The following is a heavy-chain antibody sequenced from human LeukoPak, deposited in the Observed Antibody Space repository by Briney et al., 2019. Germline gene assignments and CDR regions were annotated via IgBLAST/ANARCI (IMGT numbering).Heavy chain of an antibody. J-gene: IGHJ4*02. D-gene: IGHD2-21*02. CDR1: GYTFTNYG. V-gene: IGHV1-18*01. CDR2: ISVYNGNT. CDR3: ARDQVVSGHIVVVTAIPYFDY. Sequence: GASVKVSCKASGYTFTNYGISWVRQAPGQGLEWMGWISVYNGNTNYAQKLQGRVTMTTDTSTSTAYMELRSLRSDDTAVYYCARDQVVSGHIVVVTAIPYFDYWGQGTLVIVSS.